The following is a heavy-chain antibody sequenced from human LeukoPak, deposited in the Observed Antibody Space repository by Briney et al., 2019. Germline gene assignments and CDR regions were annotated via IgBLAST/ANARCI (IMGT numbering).Heavy chain of an antibody. CDR2: ISYDGSNK. D-gene: IGHD5-18*01. V-gene: IGHV3-30*04. CDR1: GFTFSSYA. J-gene: IGHJ5*02. Sequence: PGRSLRLSCAASGFTFSSYAMHWVRQAPGKGLEWVAVISYDGSNKYYADSVKGRFTSSRDNSKNALYLQMNSLRAEDTAVYDCARYVYTAMVTWFDPWGQGTLVTVSS. CDR3: ARYVYTAMVTWFDP.